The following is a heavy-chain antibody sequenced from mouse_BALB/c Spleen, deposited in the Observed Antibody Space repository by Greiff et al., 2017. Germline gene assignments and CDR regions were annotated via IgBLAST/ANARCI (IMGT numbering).Heavy chain of an antibody. V-gene: IGHV5-6*01. Sequence: EVKLMESGGDLVKPGGSLKLSCAASGFTFSSYGMSWVRKTPDKRLEWVATISSGGSYTYYPDSVKGRFTISRDNAKNTLYLQMSSLKSEDTAMYYCARMRTARYFDYWGQGTTLTVSS. CDR2: ISSGGSYT. CDR1: GFTFSSYG. J-gene: IGHJ2*01. CDR3: ARMRTARYFDY. D-gene: IGHD1-2*01.